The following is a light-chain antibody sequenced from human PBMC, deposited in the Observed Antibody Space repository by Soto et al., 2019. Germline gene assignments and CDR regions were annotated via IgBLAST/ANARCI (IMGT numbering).Light chain of an antibody. CDR1: ERVSSGY. Sequence: IAVTQSTDTLSLSPGERATLSWRASERVSSGYLAWYQQKPGQAPRLLIYGASNRATDIPDRFSGRGSGTDFTLTISRLEPEDFAVYYCQQYGSSPPSSTFGQGTRLEIK. V-gene: IGKV3-20*01. CDR3: QQYGSSPPSST. J-gene: IGKJ5*01. CDR2: GAS.